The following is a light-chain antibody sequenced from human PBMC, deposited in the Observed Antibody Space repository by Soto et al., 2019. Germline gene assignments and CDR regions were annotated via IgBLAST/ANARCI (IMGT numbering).Light chain of an antibody. CDR2: DVS. J-gene: IGLJ1*01. CDR3: CSYAGSNSLYV. Sequence: QSALTQPRSVSGSPGQSVTISCTGTSSDVGNYNYVSWYQQHPGKVPKLLTYDVSKRSSGVPDRFSGSKSGNTASLTISGLQAEDEADYYCCSYAGSNSLYVFGTGTKLTVL. V-gene: IGLV2-11*01. CDR1: SSDVGNYNY.